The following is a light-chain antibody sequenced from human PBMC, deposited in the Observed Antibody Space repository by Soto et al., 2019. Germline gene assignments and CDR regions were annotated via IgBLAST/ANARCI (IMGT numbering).Light chain of an antibody. CDR3: QQYNSYRT. V-gene: IGKV1-5*01. CDR2: DAS. Sequence: DIQLTKSPSTLSASVGDRVSITCRASQSISSWLAWYQQKPGRAPQLLIYDASTLESGVPSRFSGSGSGTEFTLTISSLQPDDFATYYCQQYNSYRTFGQGTKVDIK. J-gene: IGKJ1*01. CDR1: QSISSW.